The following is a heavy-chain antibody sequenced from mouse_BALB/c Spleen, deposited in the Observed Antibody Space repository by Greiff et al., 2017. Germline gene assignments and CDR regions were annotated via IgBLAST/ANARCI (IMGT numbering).Heavy chain of an antibody. CDR2: ILPGSGST. CDR3: AREGETGFDY. Sequence: VQGVESGAELMKPGASVKISCKATGYTFSSYWIEWVKQRPGHGLEWIGEILPGSGSTKYNEKFKGKTTLTADKSSSTAYMLLSSLTSEDSAIYFCAREGETGFDYWGQGTTLTVSS. CDR1: GYTFSSYW. D-gene: IGHD4-1*01. V-gene: IGHV1-9*01. J-gene: IGHJ2*01.